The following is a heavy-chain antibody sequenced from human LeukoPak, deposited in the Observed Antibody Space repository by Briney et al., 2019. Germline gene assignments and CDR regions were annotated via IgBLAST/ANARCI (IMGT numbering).Heavy chain of an antibody. CDR3: ARAPSGSGSWFDP. J-gene: IGHJ5*02. CDR2: IYHSGST. CDR1: GYSISSGYY. D-gene: IGHD3-10*01. V-gene: IGHV4-38-2*02. Sequence: SETLSLTCTVSGYSISSGYYWGWVRQPPGKGLEWIGSIYHSGSTYYNPSLKSRVTISVDTSKNQFSLKLSSVTAADTAVYYCARAPSGSGSWFDPWGQGTLVTVSS.